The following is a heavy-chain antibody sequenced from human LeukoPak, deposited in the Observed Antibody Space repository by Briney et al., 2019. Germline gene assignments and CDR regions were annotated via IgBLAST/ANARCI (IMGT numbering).Heavy chain of an antibody. CDR1: GGSFSNYY. J-gene: IGHJ4*02. Sequence: SETLSLTRAVYGGSFSNYYWSWIRQPPGKGLDYIGEINHSGNIYYSPSLKSRVTISVDTSTNQLSLNLTSGTAADTAVYYCALTYFDSSGYLQNYWGQGTLVTVSS. D-gene: IGHD3-22*01. CDR2: INHSGNI. CDR3: ALTYFDSSGYLQNY. V-gene: IGHV4-34*01.